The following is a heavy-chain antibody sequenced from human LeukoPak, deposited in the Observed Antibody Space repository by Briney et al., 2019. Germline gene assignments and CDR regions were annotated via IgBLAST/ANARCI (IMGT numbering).Heavy chain of an antibody. D-gene: IGHD3-22*01. Sequence: SSETLSLTCAVYGGSFSGYYWSWIRQPPGKGLEWIGEINHSGSTNYNPSLKSRVTISVDTSKNQFSLKLSSVTAADTAVYYCARDFVPPKYYYDSSGYYEFDYWGQGTLVTVSS. V-gene: IGHV4-34*01. CDR3: ARDFVPPKYYYDSSGYYEFDY. J-gene: IGHJ4*02. CDR2: INHSGST. CDR1: GGSFSGYY.